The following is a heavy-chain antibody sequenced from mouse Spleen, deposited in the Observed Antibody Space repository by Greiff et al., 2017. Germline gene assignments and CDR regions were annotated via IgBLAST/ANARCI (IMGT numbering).Heavy chain of an antibody. Sequence: GRLQQPGAELVKPGASVKVSCKASGYTFTSYWMHWVKQRPGQGLEWIGRIHHSDSDTNYNQKFKGKATLTVDKSSSTAYMQLSSLTSEDSAVYYCAIDGNFFAYWGQGTLVTVSA. V-gene: IGHV1-74*01. J-gene: IGHJ3*01. CDR2: IHHSDSDT. D-gene: IGHD2-1*01. CDR3: AIDGNFFAY. CDR1: GYTFTSYW.